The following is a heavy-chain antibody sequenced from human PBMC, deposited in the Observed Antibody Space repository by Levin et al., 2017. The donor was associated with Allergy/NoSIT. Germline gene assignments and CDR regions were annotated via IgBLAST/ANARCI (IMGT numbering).Heavy chain of an antibody. J-gene: IGHJ3*02. Sequence: SETLSLTCTVSGGAISSYYWSWIRQPPGKGLEWIGYIFYSGSTNYNPSLKSRVTISVDTSKNQFSLKLRSVTAADTAVYYCASSSGDHAFDIWGQGTMFTVSS. CDR1: GGAISSYY. V-gene: IGHV4-59*01. D-gene: IGHD7-27*01. CDR3: ASSSGDHAFDI. CDR2: IFYSGST.